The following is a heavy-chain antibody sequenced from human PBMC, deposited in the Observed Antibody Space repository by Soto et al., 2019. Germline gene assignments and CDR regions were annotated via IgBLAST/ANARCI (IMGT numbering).Heavy chain of an antibody. D-gene: IGHD4-17*01. V-gene: IGHV4-39*02. Sequence: QLQLQESGPGLVKPSETLSLECTVSGGSITRSNYYWGWIRQPPGKGLEWIGSIYPSGSTYYSPSLNSRLTISIDTSKNLFSLQLGSVTAADTAVYYCALPPQDYAMGSDFWGQGTLVFVSS. J-gene: IGHJ4*02. CDR3: ALPPQDYAMGSDF. CDR2: IYPSGST. CDR1: GGSITRSNYY.